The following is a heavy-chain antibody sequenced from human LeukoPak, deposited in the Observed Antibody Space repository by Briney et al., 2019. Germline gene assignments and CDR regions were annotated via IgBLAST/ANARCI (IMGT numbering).Heavy chain of an antibody. D-gene: IGHD7-27*01. J-gene: IGHJ6*03. CDR3: ARDKLGIHHYYYYMDV. V-gene: IGHV1-2*02. CDR1: GYTFTGYY. Sequence: ASVKVSCKASGYTFTGYYMHWVRQAPGQGLERMGWISPNSGGINYAQKFQGRVTMTRDTSISTAYMELSRLRSDDTAVYYCARDKLGIHHYYYYMDVWGKWTTVTISS. CDR2: ISPNSGGI.